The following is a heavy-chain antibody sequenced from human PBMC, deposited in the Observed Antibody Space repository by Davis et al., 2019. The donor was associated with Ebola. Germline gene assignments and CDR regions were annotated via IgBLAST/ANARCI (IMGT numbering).Heavy chain of an antibody. D-gene: IGHD3-10*01. Sequence: AASVKVSCKASGGTFSSYAISWVRQAPGQGLEWMGRINPYSGGTNYAQKFQGRVTMTRDTSISTAYMELNRLRSDDTAMYSCARLSFGEVGFDYWGQGTLVTVSS. CDR1: GGTFSSYA. J-gene: IGHJ4*02. CDR3: ARLSFGEVGFDY. V-gene: IGHV1-2*06. CDR2: INPYSGGT.